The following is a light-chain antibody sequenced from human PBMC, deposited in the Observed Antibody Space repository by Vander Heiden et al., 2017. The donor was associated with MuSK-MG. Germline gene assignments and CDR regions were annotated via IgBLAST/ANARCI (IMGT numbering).Light chain of an antibody. V-gene: IGLV2-23*02. CDR3: CSYAGSSTWV. Sequence: QAALTQPAPVSGAPGKSITISCTGTSSDVGSYNLVSWYQQHPGKAPKLMIYEVSKRPSGVSNRFSGSKSGNTASLTISGLQAEDEADYYCCSYAGSSTWVFGGGTKLTVL. CDR1: SSDVGSYNL. J-gene: IGLJ3*02. CDR2: EVS.